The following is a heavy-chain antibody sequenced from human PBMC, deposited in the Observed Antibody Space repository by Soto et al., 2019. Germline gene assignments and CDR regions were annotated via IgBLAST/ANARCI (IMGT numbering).Heavy chain of an antibody. CDR1: GFTLSNYW. V-gene: IGHV3-74*01. J-gene: IGHJ4*02. CDR3: VRIRRGDRYTFAY. D-gene: IGHD3-10*01. CDR2: INTDGSTT. Sequence: GGSLRLSCTASGFTLSNYWMHWVRQAPGKGLVWVSRINTDGSTTTYADSVKGRFTISRDNAKNTLYLQMNSLRDEDTAVYYCVRIRRGDRYTFAYWGQGTLVTVSS.